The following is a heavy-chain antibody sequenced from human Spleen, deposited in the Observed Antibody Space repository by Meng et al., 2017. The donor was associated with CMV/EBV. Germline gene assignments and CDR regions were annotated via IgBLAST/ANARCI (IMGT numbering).Heavy chain of an antibody. V-gene: IGHV1-69*05. Sequence: SVKVSCKASGYNFTNYGLSWGRQAPGQGLEWVGGIIPMFVTANSAQKFQGRVTITTDESTSTAYMELSSLRSEDTSVYYCARDAYGAGSYLTGYYLDYWCQGTLVTVSS. J-gene: IGHJ4*02. CDR3: ARDAYGAGSYLTGYYLDY. CDR1: GYNFTNYG. CDR2: IIPMFVTA. D-gene: IGHD3-10*01.